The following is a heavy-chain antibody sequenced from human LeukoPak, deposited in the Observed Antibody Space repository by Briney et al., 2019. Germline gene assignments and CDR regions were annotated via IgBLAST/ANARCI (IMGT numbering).Heavy chain of an antibody. J-gene: IGHJ6*04. V-gene: IGHV4-34*01. CDR3: ARGFLQRTMVRGVAQYYYYGMDV. CDR2: INHSGST. CDR1: GGSFSGYY. D-gene: IGHD3-10*01. Sequence: AETLSLTCAVYGGSFSGYYWSWIRQPPGKGMEWIGEINHSGSTNYNPSLKSRFTISVDTSKNQFSLKLSSVTAADTAVYYCARGFLQRTMVRGVAQYYYYGMDVWGKGTTVTVSS.